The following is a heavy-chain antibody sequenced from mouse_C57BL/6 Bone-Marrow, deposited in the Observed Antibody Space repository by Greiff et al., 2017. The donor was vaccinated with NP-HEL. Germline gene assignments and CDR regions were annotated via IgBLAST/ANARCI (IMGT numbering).Heavy chain of an antibody. V-gene: IGHV10-1*01. Sequence: EVKLVESGGGLVQPKGSLKLSCAASGFSFNTYAMNWVRQAPGKGLEWVARIRSKSNNYATYYADSVKYRFTISRDDSESMLYLQMNNLKTEDTAMYYCVRQGHWYFEVWGTGTTVTVSS. J-gene: IGHJ1*03. CDR3: VRQGHWYFEV. CDR1: GFSFNTYA. CDR2: IRSKSNNYAT.